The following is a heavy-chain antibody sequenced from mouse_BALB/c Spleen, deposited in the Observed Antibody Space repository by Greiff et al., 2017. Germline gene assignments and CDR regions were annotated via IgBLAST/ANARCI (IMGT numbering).Heavy chain of an antibody. V-gene: IGHV1-14*01. CDR3: AREGYYAYFDY. CDR1: GYTFTSYV. J-gene: IGHJ2*01. Sequence: EVQLVESGPELVKPGASVKMSCKASGYTFTSYVMHWVKQKPGQGLEWIGYINPYNDGTKYNEKFKGKATLTSDKSSSTAYMELSSLTSEDSAVYYCAREGYYAYFDYWGQGTTLTVSS. D-gene: IGHD1-1*01. CDR2: INPYNDGT.